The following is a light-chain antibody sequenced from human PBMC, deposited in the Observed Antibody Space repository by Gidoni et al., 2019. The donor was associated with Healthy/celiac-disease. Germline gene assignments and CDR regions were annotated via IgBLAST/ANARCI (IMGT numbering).Light chain of an antibody. Sequence: QSALTQPRSVSGSPGQSVTISFTGTSSDVGGYNYVSCYQQHPGKAPKLMIYDVSKRPSGVPDRVSGSKSGNTASLTISGLQAEDEADYYCGSYAGSYTLVFGGGTKLTVL. CDR1: SSDVGGYNY. CDR3: GSYAGSYTLV. V-gene: IGLV2-11*01. J-gene: IGLJ2*01. CDR2: DVS.